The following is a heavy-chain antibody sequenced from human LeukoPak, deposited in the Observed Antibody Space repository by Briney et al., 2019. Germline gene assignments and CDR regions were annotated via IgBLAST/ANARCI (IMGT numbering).Heavy chain of an antibody. J-gene: IGHJ4*02. D-gene: IGHD3-22*01. CDR2: IYYSGST. CDR1: GASISSGAYY. Sequence: SETLSLTCTVSGASISSGAYYWSWIRPHPGKGLEWIGNIYYSGSTSYHPSHKSRVTISVDTSKSQFSLKLSSVTAADTAVYYCAREGYDSSYYYYLDYWGQGTLVTVSS. V-gene: IGHV4-31*03. CDR3: AREGYDSSYYYYLDY.